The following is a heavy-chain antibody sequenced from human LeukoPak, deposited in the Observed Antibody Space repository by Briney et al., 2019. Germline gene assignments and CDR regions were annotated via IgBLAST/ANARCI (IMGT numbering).Heavy chain of an antibody. Sequence: GGSLRLSCAASGFTFSSYWMSWVRQAPGKGLEWVANIKQDGSEKYYVDSVKGRFTISRDNAKNSLYLQMNSLRAEDTAVYYCARVGGPNILTGYYYFDYWGQGTLVTVSS. CDR3: ARVGGPNILTGYYYFDY. CDR1: GFTFSSYW. CDR2: IKQDGSEK. J-gene: IGHJ4*02. V-gene: IGHV3-7*01. D-gene: IGHD3-9*01.